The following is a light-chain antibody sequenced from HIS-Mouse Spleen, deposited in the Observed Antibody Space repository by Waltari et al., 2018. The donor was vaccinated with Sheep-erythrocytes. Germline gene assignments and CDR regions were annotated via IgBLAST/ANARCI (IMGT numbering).Light chain of an antibody. V-gene: IGLV3-25*03. CDR2: KDS. CDR1: ALPKQY. Sequence: SPGQTARITCSGDALPKQYAYWYQQKPGQAPVLVIYKDSERPSGIPEGFSGSSSGTTVTLTISGVQAEDEADYYCQSADSSGTYVVFGGGTKLTVL. J-gene: IGLJ2*01. CDR3: QSADSSGTYVV.